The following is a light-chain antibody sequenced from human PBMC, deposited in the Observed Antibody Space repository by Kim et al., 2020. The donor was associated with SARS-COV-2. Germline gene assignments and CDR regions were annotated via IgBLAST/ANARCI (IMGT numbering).Light chain of an antibody. CDR1: TSNIGNNY. CDR3: GTWDSSLSAGV. CDR2: DND. Sequence: GQKVTVSCSGSTSNIGNNYVSWYQQLPGTAPKLLIYDNDKRPSGIPDRFSGSKSGTSATMGITGLQTGDEADYYCGTWDSSLSAGVFGTGTKVTVL. J-gene: IGLJ1*01. V-gene: IGLV1-51*01.